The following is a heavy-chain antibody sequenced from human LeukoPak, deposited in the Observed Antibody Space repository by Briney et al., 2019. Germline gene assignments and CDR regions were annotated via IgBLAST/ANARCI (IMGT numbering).Heavy chain of an antibody. Sequence: GGSLRLSCAASGFTFSSYAMSWVRQAPGKGLEWVSAISGSGGSTYYADSVKGRFTISRDNSKNTLYLQTNSLRAEDTAVYYCARALGIAVAGFLDYWGQGTLVTVSS. CDR3: ARALGIAVAGFLDY. V-gene: IGHV3-23*01. CDR2: ISGSGGST. CDR1: GFTFSSYA. J-gene: IGHJ4*02. D-gene: IGHD6-19*01.